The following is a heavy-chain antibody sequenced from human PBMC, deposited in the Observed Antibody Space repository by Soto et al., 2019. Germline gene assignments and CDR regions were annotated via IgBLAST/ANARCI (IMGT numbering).Heavy chain of an antibody. D-gene: IGHD2-2*01. Sequence: QVQLVESGGGVVQPGRSLRLSCAASGFTFSSDGMHWVRQAPGKGLEWVAVISYGGSNKYYADSVKGRFTISRDNSKNTLYLQMTNLRAEDTAVYYCAKDNCISTSCYRLYNWFDPWGQGTLVTVSS. J-gene: IGHJ5*02. V-gene: IGHV3-30*18. CDR1: GFTFSSDG. CDR3: AKDNCISTSCYRLYNWFDP. CDR2: ISYGGSNK.